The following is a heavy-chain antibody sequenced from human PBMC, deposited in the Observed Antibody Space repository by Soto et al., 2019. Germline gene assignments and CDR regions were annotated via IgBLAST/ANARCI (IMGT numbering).Heavy chain of an antibody. CDR3: ARERIAAAGTGYYYYYGMDV. J-gene: IGHJ6*02. CDR2: INPSGGST. Sequence: ASVKVSCKASGYTFTSYYMYWVRQAPGQGPEWMGIINPSGGSTSYAQKFQGRVTMTRDTSTSTVYMELSSLRSEDTAVYYCARERIAAAGTGYYYYYGMDVWGQGTTVTVSS. CDR1: GYTFTSYY. V-gene: IGHV1-46*01. D-gene: IGHD6-13*01.